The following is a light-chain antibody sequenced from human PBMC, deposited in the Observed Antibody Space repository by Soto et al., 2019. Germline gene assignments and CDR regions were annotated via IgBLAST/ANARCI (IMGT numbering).Light chain of an antibody. CDR1: QTVNSR. Sequence: EIVLTQSPATLSSSPGERATLSWRASQTVNSRFAWSQHKPGQAPRLLSYHTSTRATGIPARFSGSGSGTEFTLTISSLEPEDFEVYYCHQRQSWPRTFGQGIKVDI. CDR2: HTS. V-gene: IGKV3-11*01. J-gene: IGKJ1*01. CDR3: HQRQSWPRT.